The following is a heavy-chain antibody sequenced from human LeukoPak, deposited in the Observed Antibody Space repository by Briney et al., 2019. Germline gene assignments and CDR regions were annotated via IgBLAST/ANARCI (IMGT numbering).Heavy chain of an antibody. CDR1: GFTFAHYG. CDR3: AKDAQRGFDYSNSLES. V-gene: IGHV3-33*06. CDR2: IWHGGSSQ. D-gene: IGHD4-11*01. J-gene: IGHJ5*01. Sequence: GRSLRLSCVASGFTFAHYGMHWVRQAPGKGLEWVAVIWHGGSSQYYADSVKGRFTISRDNSMNTLYLQMNSLRAEDTAIYYCAKDAQRGFDYSNSLESWGQGTLVTVSS.